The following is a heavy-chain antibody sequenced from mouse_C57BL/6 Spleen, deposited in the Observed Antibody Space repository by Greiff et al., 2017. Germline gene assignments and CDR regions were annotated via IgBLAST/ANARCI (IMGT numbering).Heavy chain of an antibody. D-gene: IGHD4-1*01. V-gene: IGHV1-26*01. CDR1: GYTFTDYY. CDR2: INPNNGGT. CDR3: ASEGLGQMDY. J-gene: IGHJ4*01. Sequence: EVQLQQSGPELVKPGASVKISCKASGYTFTDYYMNWVKQSHGKSLEWIGDINPNNGGTSYNQKFKGKATLTVDKSSSTAYMELRSLTSEDSAVYYCASEGLGQMDYWGQGTSVTVSS.